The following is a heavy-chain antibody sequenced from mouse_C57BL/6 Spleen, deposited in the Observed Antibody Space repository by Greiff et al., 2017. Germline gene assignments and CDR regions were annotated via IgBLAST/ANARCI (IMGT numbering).Heavy chain of an antibody. J-gene: IGHJ2*01. Sequence: VQLQQSGAELVKPGASVKMSCKASGYTFTSYWITWVKQRPGQGLEWIGYIYPGSGSTNYNEKFKGKATLTVDTSSSTAYMQLSSLTSEDSAVYYCARGGRDSSGSFDYWGQGTTRTVSS. CDR3: ARGGRDSSGSFDY. CDR2: IYPGSGST. V-gene: IGHV1-55*01. CDR1: GYTFTSYW. D-gene: IGHD3-2*02.